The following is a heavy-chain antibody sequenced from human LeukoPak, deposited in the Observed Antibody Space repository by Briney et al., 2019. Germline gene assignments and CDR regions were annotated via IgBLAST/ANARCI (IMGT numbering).Heavy chain of an antibody. D-gene: IGHD3-3*01. Sequence: PSQTLSLTCTVSGGSISSGDYYWSWIRQPPGKGLEWIGYIYYSGSTYYNPSLKSRVTISVDTSKNQFSLKLSSVTAADTAVYFCARESYYDFWSGPTTYFDYGGQGTLVTVSS. CDR2: IYYSGST. CDR3: ARESYYDFWSGPTTYFDY. J-gene: IGHJ4*02. V-gene: IGHV4-30-4*08. CDR1: GGSISSGDYY.